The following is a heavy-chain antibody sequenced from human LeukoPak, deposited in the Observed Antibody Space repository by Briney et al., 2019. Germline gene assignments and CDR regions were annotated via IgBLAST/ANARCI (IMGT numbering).Heavy chain of an antibody. J-gene: IGHJ5*02. CDR2: ISHSGST. Sequence: SETLSLTCAVYGGSFSGYYWSWIRQPPGKGLEWIGEISHSGSTNYNPSLKSRVTISVDTSKNQFSLKLSSVTAADTAVYYCARGPLLLWFGELLPNYNWFDPWGQGTLVTVSS. CDR1: GGSFSGYY. V-gene: IGHV4-34*01. CDR3: ARGPLLLWFGELLPNYNWFDP. D-gene: IGHD3-10*01.